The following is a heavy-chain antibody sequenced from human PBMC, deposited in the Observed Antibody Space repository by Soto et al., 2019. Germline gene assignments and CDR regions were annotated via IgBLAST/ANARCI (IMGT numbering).Heavy chain of an antibody. D-gene: IGHD2-21*01. Sequence: GGSLRLSCSVSGFTFSTYSMAWIRQAPGKGLEWLSYISSSSSVIYYADSVKGRITVSRDNGKNALILQMHSLRADDTAVYYCARYLIIPRAFDIWGQGTAVTVSS. CDR1: GFTFSTYS. CDR2: ISSSSSVI. J-gene: IGHJ3*02. V-gene: IGHV3-48*04. CDR3: ARYLIIPRAFDI.